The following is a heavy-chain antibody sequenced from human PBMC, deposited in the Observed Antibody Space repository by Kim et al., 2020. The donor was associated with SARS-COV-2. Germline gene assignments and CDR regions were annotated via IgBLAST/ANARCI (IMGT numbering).Heavy chain of an antibody. Sequence: SETLSLTCAVYGGSFSGYYWSWIRQPPGKGLEWIGEINHSGSTNYNPSLKSRVTISVDTSKNQFSLKLSSVTAADTAVYYCARGRGGTTVVTLGLGYYYYYGRDVWGQGNTVTVSS. V-gene: IGHV4-34*01. D-gene: IGHD4-17*01. J-gene: IGHJ6*02. CDR1: GGSFSGYY. CDR2: INHSGST. CDR3: ARGRGGTTVVTLGLGYYYYYGRDV.